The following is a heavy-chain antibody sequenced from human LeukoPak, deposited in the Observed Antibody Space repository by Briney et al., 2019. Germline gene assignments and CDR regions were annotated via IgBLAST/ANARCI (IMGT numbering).Heavy chain of an antibody. CDR2: IYPGDSDT. Sequence: GESLKISCEGSGYSFTNYWIAWVRQMPGKGLEWMGIIYPGDSDTRYSPSFQGQVTISADKSISTAYLQWSSLKASDTAIYYCAGHGYCTGGTCYEYYMDVWGKGATVTVSS. J-gene: IGHJ6*03. CDR3: AGHGYCTGGTCYEYYMDV. D-gene: IGHD2-8*02. CDR1: GYSFTNYW. V-gene: IGHV5-51*01.